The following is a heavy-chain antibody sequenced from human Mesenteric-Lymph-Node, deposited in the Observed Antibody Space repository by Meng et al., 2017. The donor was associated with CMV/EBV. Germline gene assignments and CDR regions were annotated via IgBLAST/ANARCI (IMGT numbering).Heavy chain of an antibody. Sequence: SETLSLTCTVSGGSISSYYWGWIRQSPGEGLEWIGSLYYSGSTYYNPSLKSRVTISVDMSKNQFSLNLRSVTAADTAIYYCAKFGGNHYYYGMDIWGQGTTVTVSS. CDR2: LYYSGST. J-gene: IGHJ6*02. CDR1: GGSISSYY. CDR3: AKFGGNHYYYGMDI. V-gene: IGHV4-39*07. D-gene: IGHD4-23*01.